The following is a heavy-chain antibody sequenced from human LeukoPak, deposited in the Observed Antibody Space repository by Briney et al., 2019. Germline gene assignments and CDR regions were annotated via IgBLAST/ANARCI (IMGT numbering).Heavy chain of an antibody. CDR3: AKSRIVGATPPFDY. J-gene: IGHJ4*02. CDR1: GFTFSSYS. CDR2: ISSSSSTI. V-gene: IGHV3-48*01. D-gene: IGHD1-26*01. Sequence: PGGSLRLSCAASGFTFSSYSMNWVRQAPGKGLEWVSYISSSSSTIYYADSVKGRFTISRDNSKNTLYLQMNSLRAEDTAVYYCAKSRIVGATPPFDYWGQGTLVTVSS.